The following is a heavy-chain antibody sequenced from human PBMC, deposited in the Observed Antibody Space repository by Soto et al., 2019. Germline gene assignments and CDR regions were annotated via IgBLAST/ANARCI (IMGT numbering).Heavy chain of an antibody. CDR3: ARWGHVVVVTAALDY. J-gene: IGHJ4*02. V-gene: IGHV1-46*01. Sequence: QVQLMQSGAEVKKPGASVKVSCKASGDTFTAYYIHWVRQAPGQGLDWMGLVTPSAGHTTYAHHFLGRVTMTRDTSTSTLYMALTSLTSADPAIYYCARWGHVVVVTAALDYWGQGTLVTVSS. CDR1: GDTFTAYY. CDR2: VTPSAGHT. D-gene: IGHD2-21*02.